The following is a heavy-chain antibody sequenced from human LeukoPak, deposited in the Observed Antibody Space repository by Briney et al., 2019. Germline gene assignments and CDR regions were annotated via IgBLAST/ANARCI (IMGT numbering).Heavy chain of an antibody. V-gene: IGHV3-74*01. CDR1: GFTFTNYW. D-gene: IGHD5-18*01. Sequence: GGSLRLSCAASGFTFTNYWMHWVRQAPGMGLVWVSRLPPDELGIIYADSVKGRFTVSRDNAKNTLYLQMNSLRAEDTAVYYCAKVTYSYGYGYFDCWGQGTLVTVSS. CDR2: LPPDELGI. J-gene: IGHJ4*02. CDR3: AKVTYSYGYGYFDC.